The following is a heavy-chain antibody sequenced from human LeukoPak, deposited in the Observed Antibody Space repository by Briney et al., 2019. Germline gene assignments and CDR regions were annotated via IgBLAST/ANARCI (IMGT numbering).Heavy chain of an antibody. V-gene: IGHV4-34*01. J-gene: IGHJ3*02. CDR3: ARWTYYYDSSGYKNAFDI. Sequence: SETLSLTCTVSGGSISSYYWSWIRQPPGKGLEWIGEINHSGSTNYNPSLKSRVTISVDTSKNQFSLKLSSVTAADTAVYYCARWTYYYDSSGYKNAFDIWGQGTMVTVSS. D-gene: IGHD3-22*01. CDR1: GGSISSYY. CDR2: INHSGST.